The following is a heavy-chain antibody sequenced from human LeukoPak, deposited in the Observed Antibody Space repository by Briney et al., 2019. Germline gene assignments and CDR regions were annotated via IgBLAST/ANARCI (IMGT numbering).Heavy chain of an antibody. CDR3: AHRRGVILYFDY. D-gene: IGHD3-16*01. J-gene: IGHJ4*02. Sequence: SGPTLVNPTQTLTLTCTFSGFSLSTSGVGVGWIRQPPGKALEWLALIYWDDDKRYSSSLKSRLTITKDTSKNQVVLTMTNMDPVDTATYYCAHRRGVILYFDYWGQGTLVTVSS. V-gene: IGHV2-5*02. CDR2: IYWDDDK. CDR1: GFSLSTSGVG.